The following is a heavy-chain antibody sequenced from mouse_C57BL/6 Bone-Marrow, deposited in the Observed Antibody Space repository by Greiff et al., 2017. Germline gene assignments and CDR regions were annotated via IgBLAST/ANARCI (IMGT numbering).Heavy chain of an antibody. CDR2: IYPGIGST. Sequence: VQLQQPGAELVKPGASVKMSCKASGYTFTSYWITWVKQRPGQGLEWIGDIYPGIGSTKYNEKFKSKATMNVDTSSSTAYMQLSSLTSEDSAGYYCARALIYDCYYLRLDYWGQGTSVTVSS. J-gene: IGHJ4*01. V-gene: IGHV1-55*01. D-gene: IGHD2-3*01. CDR3: ARALIYDCYYLRLDY. CDR1: GYTFTSYW.